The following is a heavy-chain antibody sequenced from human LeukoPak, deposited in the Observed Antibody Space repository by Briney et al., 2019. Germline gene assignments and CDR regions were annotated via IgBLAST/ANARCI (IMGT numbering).Heavy chain of an antibody. D-gene: IGHD4/OR15-4a*01. J-gene: IGHJ4*02. Sequence: ASVTVSCKSSGYTFTSYGFSWVRQATGQGLAWMGWVSAYDGNTNYAQKLQGRVTMTTDTSTSTVYMELRSLRSDDTAVYYCARMGDYHLVSFFDYWGQGTLVTVSS. CDR3: ARMGDYHLVSFFDY. CDR2: VSAYDGNT. CDR1: GYTFTSYG. V-gene: IGHV1-18*01.